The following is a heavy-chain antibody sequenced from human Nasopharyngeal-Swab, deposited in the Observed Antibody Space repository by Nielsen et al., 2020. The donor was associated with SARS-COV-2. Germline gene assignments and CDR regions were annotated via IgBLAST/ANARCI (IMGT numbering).Heavy chain of an antibody. D-gene: IGHD3-10*01. V-gene: IGHV3-21*01. Sequence: ETLSLTCAASGFTFNEYTMNWVRQAPGKGLEWVSAISSRGDYIYYAPSVKGRFTISRDDAKNSLYLQMNSLRVEETAVYYCARDLDVNMNRGDPGDWGQGTLVTVSS. J-gene: IGHJ4*02. CDR1: GFTFNEYT. CDR2: ISSRGDYI. CDR3: ARDLDVNMNRGDPGD.